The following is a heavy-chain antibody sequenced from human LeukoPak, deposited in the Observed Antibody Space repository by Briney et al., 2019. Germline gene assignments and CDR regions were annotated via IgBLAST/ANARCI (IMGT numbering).Heavy chain of an antibody. Sequence: SETLSLTCTVSGGSISSHYWSWIRRPPGKGLEWIGYIYYSGSTNYNPSLKSRVTISVDTSKNQFSLKLSSVTAADTAVYYCARATVTTLHFDYWGQGTLVTVSS. J-gene: IGHJ4*02. CDR1: GGSISSHY. CDR2: IYYSGST. CDR3: ARATVTTLHFDY. D-gene: IGHD4-11*01. V-gene: IGHV4-59*11.